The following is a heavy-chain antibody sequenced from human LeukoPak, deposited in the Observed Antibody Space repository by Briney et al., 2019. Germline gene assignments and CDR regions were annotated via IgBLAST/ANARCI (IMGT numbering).Heavy chain of an antibody. CDR1: GFTFSSYW. CDR2: IYSGGST. V-gene: IGHV3-66*01. CDR3: ARDRGPAIPFDY. D-gene: IGHD2-2*02. Sequence: GGSLRLSCAASGFTFSSYWMSWVRQAPGKGLEWVSVIYSGGSTYYADSVKGRFTISRDNSKNTLYPQMNSLRAEDTAVYYCARDRGPAIPFDYWGQGTLVTVSS. J-gene: IGHJ4*02.